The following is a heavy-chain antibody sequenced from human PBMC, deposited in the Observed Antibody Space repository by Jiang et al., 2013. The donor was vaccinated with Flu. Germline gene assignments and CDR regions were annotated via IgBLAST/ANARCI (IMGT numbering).Heavy chain of an antibody. CDR3: ARVPETLPMAVITDY. CDR2: ISAYNGNT. V-gene: IGHV1-18*01. D-gene: IGHD2-21*01. CDR1: GYTFTSYG. Sequence: SGAEVKEPGASVKVSCKASGYTFTSYGISWVRQAPGQGLEWMGWISAYNGNTNYAQKLQGRVTMTTDTSTSTAYMELRSLRSDDTAVYYCARVPETLPMAVITDYWGQGTLVTVSS. J-gene: IGHJ4*02.